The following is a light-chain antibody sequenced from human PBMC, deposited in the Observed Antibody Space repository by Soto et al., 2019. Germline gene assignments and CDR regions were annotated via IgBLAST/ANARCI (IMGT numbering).Light chain of an antibody. J-gene: IGLJ1*01. CDR3: ASYRSANTLVV. CDR2: EVN. Sequence: QSALTQPASLSGSPGQSITISCTGTSSDIGAYDYVSWFQQHPGKAPKLMISEVNNRPSGVSDRFSGSKSGMTASLTISGLQPEDEADYFCASYRSANTLVVFXTGTKVTVL. V-gene: IGLV2-14*01. CDR1: SSDIGAYDY.